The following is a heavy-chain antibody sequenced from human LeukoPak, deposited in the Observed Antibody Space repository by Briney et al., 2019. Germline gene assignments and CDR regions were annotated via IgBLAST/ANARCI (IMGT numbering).Heavy chain of an antibody. V-gene: IGHV3-23*01. CDR3: ARDLRASPEYYYYMDV. Sequence: GGSLRLSCAASGFTFSSYGMSWVRQAPGKGLEWVSAISGSGGSTYYADSVKGRFTISRDNSKNTLYLQMNSLRAEDTAVYYCARDLRASPEYYYYMDVWGKGTTVTVSS. CDR2: ISGSGGST. D-gene: IGHD4-17*01. J-gene: IGHJ6*03. CDR1: GFTFSSYG.